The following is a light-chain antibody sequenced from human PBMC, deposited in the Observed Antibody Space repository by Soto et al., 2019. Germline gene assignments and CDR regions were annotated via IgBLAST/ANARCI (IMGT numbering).Light chain of an antibody. V-gene: IGLV1-44*01. CDR3: AAWDGSLNVVL. CDR2: STN. Sequence: QSVLTQPPSASGTPGQRVTISCSGSSSNIGTNTVNWYQQLPASTPQLLLYSTNQRPSWVPGRFSGSKSGTSASLAISALQSDDEAADYCAAWDGSLNVVLFGGGTKLTVL. J-gene: IGLJ2*01. CDR1: SSNIGTNT.